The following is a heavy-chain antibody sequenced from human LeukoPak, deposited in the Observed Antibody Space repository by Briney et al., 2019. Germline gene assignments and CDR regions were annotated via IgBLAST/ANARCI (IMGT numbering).Heavy chain of an antibody. CDR1: GGSISSSSYY. V-gene: IGHV4-39*01. Sequence: PSETLSLTCTVSGGSISSSSYYRGWSRQPPGKGLEWIGSIYYSGSTYYNPSLKSRVTISVDTSKNQFSLKLSSVTAADTAVYYCARQTLLWFGELLSPPDYWGQGTLVTVSS. CDR2: IYYSGST. CDR3: ARQTLLWFGELLSPPDY. J-gene: IGHJ4*02. D-gene: IGHD3-10*01.